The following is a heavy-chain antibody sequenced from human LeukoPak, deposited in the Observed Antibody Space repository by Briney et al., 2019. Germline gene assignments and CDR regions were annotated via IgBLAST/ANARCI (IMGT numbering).Heavy chain of an antibody. CDR2: ISAYNGNT. V-gene: IGHV1-18*04. CDR1: GYTFTSYY. J-gene: IGHJ4*02. CDR3: AREGYLPGFDY. D-gene: IGHD3-16*02. Sequence: ASVKVSCKASGYTFTSYYIHWVRQAPGQELEWMGWISAYNGNTNYAQKLQGRVTMTTDTSTSTAYMELRSLRSDDTAVYYCAREGYLPGFDYWGQGTLVTVSS.